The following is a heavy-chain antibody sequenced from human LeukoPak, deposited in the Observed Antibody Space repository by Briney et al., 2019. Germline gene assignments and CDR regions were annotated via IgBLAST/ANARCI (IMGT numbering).Heavy chain of an antibody. CDR3: ASSLDFWSGYQH. CDR2: IYYSGST. J-gene: IGHJ1*01. CDR1: GGSISSYY. V-gene: IGHV4-59*01. Sequence: SETLSLTCTVSGGSISSYYWSWIRQPPGKGLEWIGYIYYSGSTNYNPSLKSRVTISVDTSKNQFSLKLSSVTAADTAVYYCASSLDFWSGYQHWGQGTLVTVSS. D-gene: IGHD3-3*01.